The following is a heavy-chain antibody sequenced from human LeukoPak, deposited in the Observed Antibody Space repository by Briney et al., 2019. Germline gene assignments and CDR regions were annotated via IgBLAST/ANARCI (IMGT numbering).Heavy chain of an antibody. CDR1: GGTFSSYA. CDR3: ATEPRGYDFWSGYCCWFDP. V-gene: IGHV1-69*13. Sequence: SVKVSCKASGGTFSSYAISWVRQAPGQGLEWMGGIIPIFGTANYAQKFQGRVTITADESTSTAYTELSSLRSEDTAVYYCATEPRGYDFWSGYCCWFDPWGQGTLVTVSS. J-gene: IGHJ5*02. D-gene: IGHD3-3*01. CDR2: IIPIFGTA.